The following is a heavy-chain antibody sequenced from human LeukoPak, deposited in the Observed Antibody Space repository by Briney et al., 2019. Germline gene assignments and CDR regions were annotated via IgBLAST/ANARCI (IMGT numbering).Heavy chain of an antibody. CDR3: ARGPRSRPTRRVETATSPLDY. D-gene: IGHD5-24*01. Sequence: SQTLSLTCTVSGGSISSGDYCWSWIRQPPGKGLEWIGEINHSGSTNYNPSLKGRVTISVDTSKNQFSLKLSSVTAADTAVYYCARGPRSRPTRRVETATSPLDYWGQGTLVTVSS. V-gene: IGHV4-30-4*01. J-gene: IGHJ4*02. CDR1: GGSISSGDYC. CDR2: INHSGST.